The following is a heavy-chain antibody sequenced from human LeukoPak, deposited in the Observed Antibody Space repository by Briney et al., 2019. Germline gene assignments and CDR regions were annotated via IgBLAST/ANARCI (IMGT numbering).Heavy chain of an antibody. CDR3: ARDSSSWYRGFDY. J-gene: IGHJ4*02. CDR1: GGSISSGDYY. V-gene: IGHV4-30-4*01. Sequence: PSETLPLTCTVSGGSISSGDYYWSWIRQPPGKGLEWIGYIYYSGSTYYNPSLKSRVTISVDTSKNQFSLKLSSVTAADTAVYYCARDSSSWYRGFDYWGQGTLVTVSS. CDR2: IYYSGST. D-gene: IGHD6-13*01.